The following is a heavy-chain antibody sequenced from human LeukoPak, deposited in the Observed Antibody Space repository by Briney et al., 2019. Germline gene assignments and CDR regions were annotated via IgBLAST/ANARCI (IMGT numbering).Heavy chain of an antibody. Sequence: ASVKVSCKASGYTFTSYGISWVRQAPGQGLEWMGWISAYNGNTNYAQKLQGRVTMTTDTSTSTAYMELRSLRSDDTAVYYCARDRSAGTRYYYYGMDVWGQGTTVTVSS. J-gene: IGHJ6*02. CDR1: GYTFTSYG. V-gene: IGHV1-18*01. D-gene: IGHD6-13*01. CDR2: ISAYNGNT. CDR3: ARDRSAGTRYYYYGMDV.